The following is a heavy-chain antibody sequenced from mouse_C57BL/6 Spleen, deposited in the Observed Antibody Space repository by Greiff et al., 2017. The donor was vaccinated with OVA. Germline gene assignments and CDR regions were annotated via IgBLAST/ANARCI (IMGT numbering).Heavy chain of an antibody. CDR3: ARGAQAPYYFDY. CDR1: GYAFSSSW. V-gene: IGHV1-82*01. Sequence: VKLQESGPELVKPGASVKISCKASGYAFSSSWMNWVKQRPGKGLEWIGRIYPGDGDTNYNGKFKGKATLTADKSSSTAYMQLSSLTSEDSAVYFCARGAQAPYYFDYWGQGTTLTVSS. D-gene: IGHD3-2*02. CDR2: IYPGDGDT. J-gene: IGHJ2*01.